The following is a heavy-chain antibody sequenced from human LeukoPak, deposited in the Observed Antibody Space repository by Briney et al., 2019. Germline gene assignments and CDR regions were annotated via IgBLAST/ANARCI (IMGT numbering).Heavy chain of an antibody. CDR1: GGSFSGYY. V-gene: IGHV4-34*01. CDR3: ARGTMTTVTYYFDY. CDR2: INHSGST. Sequence: SETLSLTCAVSGGSFSGYYWSWVRQPPGKGLEWIGEINHSGSTNYNPSLKSRVTISVDTSKNQLSLKLSSVTAADTAVYYCARGTMTTVTYYFDYWGQGTLVTVSS. J-gene: IGHJ4*02. D-gene: IGHD4-17*01.